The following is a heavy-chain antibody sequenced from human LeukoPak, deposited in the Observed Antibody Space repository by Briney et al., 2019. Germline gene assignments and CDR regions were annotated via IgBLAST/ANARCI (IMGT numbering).Heavy chain of an antibody. V-gene: IGHV3-48*03. CDR1: GFTFSSYE. CDR3: ARGSRGYLTGYFSTMNWFDP. D-gene: IGHD3-9*01. Sequence: GGSLRLSRAASGFTFSSYEMNWVRQAPGKGLEWVSYISSSGSTIYYADSVKGRFTISRDNAKNSLYLQMNSLRAEDTAVYYCARGSRGYLTGYFSTMNWFDPWGQGTLVTVSS. J-gene: IGHJ5*02. CDR2: ISSSGSTI.